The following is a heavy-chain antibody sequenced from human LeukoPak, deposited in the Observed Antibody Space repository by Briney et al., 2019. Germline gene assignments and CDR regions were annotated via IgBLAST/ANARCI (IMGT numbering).Heavy chain of an antibody. CDR1: GGTFISYA. Sequence: SVKVSCKASGGTFISYAISWVRQAPGQGLEWMGGIIPIFGTANYAQKFQGRVTITADESTSTAYMELSSLRSEDTAVYYCARGLLGYCSGGSCYSDYYYGMDVWGQGTTVTVSS. CDR2: IIPIFGTA. V-gene: IGHV1-69*13. J-gene: IGHJ6*02. CDR3: ARGLLGYCSGGSCYSDYYYGMDV. D-gene: IGHD2-15*01.